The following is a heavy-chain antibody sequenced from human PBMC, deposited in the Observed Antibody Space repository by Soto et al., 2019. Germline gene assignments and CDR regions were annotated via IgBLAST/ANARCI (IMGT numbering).Heavy chain of an antibody. CDR1: GFTFSRYA. Sequence: GSLILSCAATGFTFSRYAILWVRQAPAKGLECVSGLDTPGCSTYYARSVQGQFTISSDKSNNTLYLQMSSLRAGDTAVYYCARVSLGASTITDYYYYGMDVWGHGTAVTVSS. CDR2: LDTPGCST. J-gene: IGHJ6*02. D-gene: IGHD1-26*01. V-gene: IGHV3-23*01. CDR3: ARVSLGASTITDYYYYGMDV.